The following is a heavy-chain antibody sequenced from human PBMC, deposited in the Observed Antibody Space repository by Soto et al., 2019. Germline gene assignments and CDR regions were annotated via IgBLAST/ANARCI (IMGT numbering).Heavy chain of an antibody. J-gene: IGHJ4*02. CDR1: GFIVSDNY. Sequence: GGALRLSCAASGFIVSDNYMNWVRQAPGKGLEWLSVVYSGSATYYADSVKGRFTISRDNSKNTVFLHMNSLRVEDTAVYYCARGKSGYLTFDFWGQGTQVTVSS. CDR2: VYSGSAT. CDR3: ARGKSGYLTFDF. D-gene: IGHD3-22*01. V-gene: IGHV3-53*01.